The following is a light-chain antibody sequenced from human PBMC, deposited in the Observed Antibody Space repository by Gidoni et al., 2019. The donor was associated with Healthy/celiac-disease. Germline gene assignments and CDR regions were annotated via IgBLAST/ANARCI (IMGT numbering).Light chain of an antibody. CDR3: QQYDNLLT. V-gene: IGKV1-33*01. CDR1: QDISNY. J-gene: IGKJ1*01. Sequence: IQMTQSPSSLSASVGDRVTITCQASQDISNYLNWYQQKPGKAPKLLIYDASNLETGVPSRFSGSGSGTDFTFTISRLQPEDIATYYCQQYDNLLTFGQGTKVEIK. CDR2: DAS.